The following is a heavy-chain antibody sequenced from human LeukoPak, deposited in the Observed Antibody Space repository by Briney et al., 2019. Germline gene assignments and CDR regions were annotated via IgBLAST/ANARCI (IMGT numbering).Heavy chain of an antibody. D-gene: IGHD3-10*01. CDR1: GYTFTSYG. Sequence: ASVKVSCKASGYTFTSYGISWVRQAPGQGLEWMGWISAYNGNTNYAQKLQGRVTMTTDTSTSTAYMELRSLRSDDTAVYYCARGKATEYYYGSGSYFYWGQGTLVTVSS. CDR3: ARGKATEYYYGSGSYFY. V-gene: IGHV1-18*01. CDR2: ISAYNGNT. J-gene: IGHJ4*02.